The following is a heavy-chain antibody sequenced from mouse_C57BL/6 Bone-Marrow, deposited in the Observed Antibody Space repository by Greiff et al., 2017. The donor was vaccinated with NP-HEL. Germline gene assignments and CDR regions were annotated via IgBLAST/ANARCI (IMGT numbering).Heavy chain of an antibody. CDR3: ARTDYDKDY. Sequence: VQLQQSGPVLVKPGASVKMSCKASGYKFTDYYMNWVKQSHGKSLEWIGVINPYNGGTSYNQKFKGKATLTVDKSSSTAYMELNSLTSEDSAVYYCARTDYDKDYWGQGTTLTVSS. J-gene: IGHJ2*01. V-gene: IGHV1-19*01. CDR1: GYKFTDYY. D-gene: IGHD2-4*01. CDR2: INPYNGGT.